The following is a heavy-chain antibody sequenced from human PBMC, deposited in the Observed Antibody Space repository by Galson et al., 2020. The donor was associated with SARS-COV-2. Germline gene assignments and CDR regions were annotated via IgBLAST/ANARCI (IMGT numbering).Heavy chain of an antibody. CDR2: FDPEDGET. D-gene: IGHD6-13*01. Sequence: ASVKVSCKVSGYTLTELSMHWVRQAPGKGLEWMGGFDPEDGETIYAQKFQGRVTMTEDTSTDTAYMELSSLRSEDTAVYYCATGTPFVAAAAYGTNWFDPWGQGTLVTVSS. J-gene: IGHJ5*02. CDR3: ATGTPFVAAAAYGTNWFDP. V-gene: IGHV1-24*01. CDR1: GYTLTELS.